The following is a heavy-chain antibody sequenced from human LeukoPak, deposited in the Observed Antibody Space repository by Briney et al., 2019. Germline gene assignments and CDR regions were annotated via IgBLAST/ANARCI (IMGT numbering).Heavy chain of an antibody. V-gene: IGHV4-39*01. J-gene: IGHJ4*02. CDR3: ASYLRGSYFDY. D-gene: IGHD3-16*01. CDR2: IYHSGST. Sequence: PSETLSLTCIVSGGSISSSDYYWGWIRQPPGKGLEWIATIYHSGSTYYNPSLKSRVTISVDTFKNQFSLRLSSVTAADTAVYYCASYLRGSYFDYWGRGTLVTVPS. CDR1: GGSISSSDYY.